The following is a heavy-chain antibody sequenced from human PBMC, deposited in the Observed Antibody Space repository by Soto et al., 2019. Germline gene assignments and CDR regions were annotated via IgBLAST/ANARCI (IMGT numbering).Heavy chain of an antibody. Sequence: PSETLSLTCTVSGDSINSDYWSWVRQPPGKGLEWIGSIYNSGSTNYNPSLKSRVTISVDPSKNQFSLKLSSVTAADTAVYYCARHHPKYYDILTGYLGWFDPWGQGTLVTVSS. D-gene: IGHD3-9*01. V-gene: IGHV4-4*08. CDR3: ARHHPKYYDILTGYLGWFDP. CDR1: GDSINSDY. J-gene: IGHJ5*02. CDR2: IYNSGST.